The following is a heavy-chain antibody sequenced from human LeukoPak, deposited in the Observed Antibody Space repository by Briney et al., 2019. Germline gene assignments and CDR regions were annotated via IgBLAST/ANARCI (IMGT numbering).Heavy chain of an antibody. D-gene: IGHD3-10*01. CDR2: IHYSGST. CDR3: ARELWFVNAPGSWFDP. CDR1: GGSISGYY. J-gene: IGHJ5*02. V-gene: IGHV4-59*12. Sequence: SETLSLTCTVSGGSISGYYWSWIRQPPGKGLEWIGYIHYSGSTNYNPSLKSRVTVSVDTSNNQCSLKLTSVTAADTAVYYCARELWFVNAPGSWFDPWGQGTLVTVSS.